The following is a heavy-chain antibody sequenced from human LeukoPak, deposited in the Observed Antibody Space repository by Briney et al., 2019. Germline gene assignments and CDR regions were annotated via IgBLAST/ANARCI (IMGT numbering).Heavy chain of an antibody. CDR3: ARVRSSSWFDFDY. D-gene: IGHD6-13*01. Sequence: GESLKISCKGSGYSFTGYWIGWVRQMPGKGLEWMAIIDPGDSDIKYSPSFQGQVTISADKSISTAYLQWSSLKASDTAMYYCARVRSSSWFDFDYWGQGTLVTVSS. J-gene: IGHJ4*02. CDR2: IDPGDSDI. CDR1: GYSFTGYW. V-gene: IGHV5-51*01.